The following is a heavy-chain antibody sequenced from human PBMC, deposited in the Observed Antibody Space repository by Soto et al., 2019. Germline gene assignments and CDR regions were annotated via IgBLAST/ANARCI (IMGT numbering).Heavy chain of an antibody. D-gene: IGHD3-9*01. J-gene: IGHJ4*02. V-gene: IGHV3-66*01. CDR3: ARGRYDILTGYPAIFDY. Sequence: GGSLRLSCAASGFTVSSNYMSWVRQAPGKGLEWVSVIYSGGSTYYADSVKGRFTISRDNSKNTLYLQVNSLRAEDTAVYYCARGRYDILTGYPAIFDYWGQGTLVTVSS. CDR2: IYSGGST. CDR1: GFTVSSNY.